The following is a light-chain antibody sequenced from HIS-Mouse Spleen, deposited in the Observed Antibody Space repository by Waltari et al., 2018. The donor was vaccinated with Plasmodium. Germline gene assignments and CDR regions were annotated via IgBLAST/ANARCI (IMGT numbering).Light chain of an antibody. CDR3: CSYAGSYTFV. V-gene: IGLV2-11*01. CDR2: DVS. Sequence: QSALTQPSSVSGSPGQSVTISCTGTNINVGGYHYVSWYQQHPRKAPTLMIYDVSKRPSGVPDRFSGAKSGNTASLTISGLQAEDEADYYCCSYAGSYTFVFGTGTKVTVL. CDR1: NINVGGYHY. J-gene: IGLJ1*01.